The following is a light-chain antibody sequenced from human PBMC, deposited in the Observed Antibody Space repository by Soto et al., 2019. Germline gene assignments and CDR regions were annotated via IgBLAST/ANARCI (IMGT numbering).Light chain of an antibody. CDR3: QQYASSVT. J-gene: IGKJ4*01. CDR1: QSVSSSY. Sequence: EMVLTQSPGTLSLSPGERATLSCRASQSVSSSYLAWYQQKPGQAPRVLIYDASSRATGIPDRFSGSGSGTEFTITVSRLEPEDLAVYYCQQYASSVTFGGGTKVEIK. V-gene: IGKV3-20*01. CDR2: DAS.